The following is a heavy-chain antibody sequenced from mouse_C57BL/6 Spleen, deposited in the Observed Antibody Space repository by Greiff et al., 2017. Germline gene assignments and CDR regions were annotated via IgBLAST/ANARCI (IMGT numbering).Heavy chain of an antibody. CDR3: ATHYYGSSLRYWYFDV. D-gene: IGHD1-1*01. CDR1: GYTFTSYW. V-gene: IGHV1-55*01. Sequence: QVQLQQPGAELVKPGASVKMSCKASGYTFTSYWITWVKPRPGQGLEWIGDIYPGSGSTNYNAKFKSTATLTVDTSSSTAYMQLSSLTSEDSAVYYCATHYYGSSLRYWYFDVWGTGTTVTVSS. CDR2: IYPGSGST. J-gene: IGHJ1*03.